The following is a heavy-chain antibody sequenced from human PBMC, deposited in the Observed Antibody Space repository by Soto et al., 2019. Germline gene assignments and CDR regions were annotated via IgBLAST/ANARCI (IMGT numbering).Heavy chain of an antibody. D-gene: IGHD6-6*01. CDR1: GFTVSSKY. V-gene: IGHV3-53*01. Sequence: EVQLVESGGGLIHPGGSLRLSCAASGFTVSSKYMSWVRQAPGKGLEWVSVIYSGGSTYYADSVKGRCTISRDNSKNTLYLQMNSLRAEDTAVYYCATIAARPDWGQGTLVTVSS. CDR3: ATIAARPD. J-gene: IGHJ4*02. CDR2: IYSGGST.